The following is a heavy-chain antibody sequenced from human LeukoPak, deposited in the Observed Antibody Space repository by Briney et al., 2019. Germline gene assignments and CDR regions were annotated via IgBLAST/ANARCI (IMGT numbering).Heavy chain of an antibody. CDR2: ISGTGGSP. CDR1: GFTFTSYR. CDR3: AKPSGTYFPFDY. Sequence: GGSLRLSCAASGFTFTSYRMSRVRQAPGKGLEWVSSISGTGGSPYYADSVKGRFTISRDNSENTVYLQMNSLRAEDTAVYYCAKPSGTYFPFDYWGQRTLVTVSS. V-gene: IGHV3-23*01. J-gene: IGHJ4*02. D-gene: IGHD1-26*01.